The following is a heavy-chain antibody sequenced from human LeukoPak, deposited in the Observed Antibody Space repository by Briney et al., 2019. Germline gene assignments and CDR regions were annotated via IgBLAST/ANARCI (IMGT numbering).Heavy chain of an antibody. CDR3: ARRKTGDEAYFDY. V-gene: IGHV7-4-1*02. CDR1: GYTFTSYD. J-gene: IGHJ4*02. D-gene: IGHD7-27*01. Sequence: ASVKVSCKASGYTFTSYDIHWVRQAPGQGLEWMGWINTNTGNPTYAQGFTGRFVFSLDTSVSTAYLQISSLKAEDTAVYYCARRKTGDEAYFDYWGQGTLVTVSS. CDR2: INTNTGNP.